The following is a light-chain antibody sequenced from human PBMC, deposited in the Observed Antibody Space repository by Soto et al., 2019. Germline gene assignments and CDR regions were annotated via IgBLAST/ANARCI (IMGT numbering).Light chain of an antibody. Sequence: QSVLTQPASVSGSPGQSITISCTGTSSDVGGYNYVSWYQQHPGKVPKLMIYEVSNRPSGVSNRFSGSKSGNTASLTISGLQAEDEADYYCRSYTSSSTYVFGTGTKLTVL. CDR3: RSYTSSSTYV. J-gene: IGLJ1*01. V-gene: IGLV2-14*01. CDR1: SSDVGGYNY. CDR2: EVS.